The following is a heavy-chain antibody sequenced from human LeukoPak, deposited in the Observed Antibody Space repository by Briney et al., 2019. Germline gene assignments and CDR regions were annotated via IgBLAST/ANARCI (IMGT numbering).Heavy chain of an antibody. CDR2: IYSGGST. V-gene: IGHV3-53*04. CDR3: ARELGDYGNNWFDP. J-gene: IGHJ5*02. D-gene: IGHD4-17*01. CDR1: VFTLSSKY. Sequence: GGSLRLSCAASVFTLSSKYMCGVRQAPGKGLEWVSVIYSGGSTYYADSVKGRFTISRHNSKNTLYLQMNSLRAEDTAVYYCARELGDYGNNWFDPWGQGTLVTVSS.